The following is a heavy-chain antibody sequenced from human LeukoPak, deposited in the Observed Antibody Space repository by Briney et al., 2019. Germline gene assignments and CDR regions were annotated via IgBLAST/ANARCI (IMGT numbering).Heavy chain of an antibody. CDR3: ARGAPKEIQLWLRLRGVAFDI. V-gene: IGHV4-4*07. Sequence: SETLSLTCTVSGGSISSDYWSWIRQPAGKGLEWIGRIYSSGSINYNSSLKSRVTMSVDTSKNQFSLKLNSVTAADTAVYYCARGAPKEIQLWLRLRGVAFDIWGQGTMVSVSS. J-gene: IGHJ3*02. CDR1: GGSISSDY. CDR2: IYSSGSI. D-gene: IGHD5-18*01.